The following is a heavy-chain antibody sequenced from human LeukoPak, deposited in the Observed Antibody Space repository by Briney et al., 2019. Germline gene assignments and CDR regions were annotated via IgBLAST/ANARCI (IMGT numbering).Heavy chain of an antibody. CDR2: ISGSGDST. CDR1: GFTFSSHA. CDR3: AKGRYSSGGAPDY. J-gene: IGHJ4*02. V-gene: IGHV3-23*01. Sequence: PGGSLRLSCGASGFTFSSHAMSWVRQAPGKGLEWVLSISGSGDSTYYADSAKGRFTVSRDNSKNTLYLQMNSLRAEDTAVYYCAKGRYSSGGAPDYWGQGTLVTVSS. D-gene: IGHD6-19*01.